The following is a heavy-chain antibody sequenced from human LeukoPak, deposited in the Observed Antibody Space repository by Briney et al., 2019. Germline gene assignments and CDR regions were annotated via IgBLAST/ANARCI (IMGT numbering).Heavy chain of an antibody. V-gene: IGHV3-74*01. CDR2: IDSDGSKT. D-gene: IGHD3-22*01. Sequence: GGSLRLSCVASGFTFSSHLMHWVRQVPGKGLVWVSRIDSDGSKTDYADSVKGRFTFSRDNAGNTLYLQMNSLRAEDTAVYYCVRLSSGYYGLIDHWGQGTLVTVSS. CDR1: GFTFSSHL. CDR3: VRLSSGYYGLIDH. J-gene: IGHJ4*02.